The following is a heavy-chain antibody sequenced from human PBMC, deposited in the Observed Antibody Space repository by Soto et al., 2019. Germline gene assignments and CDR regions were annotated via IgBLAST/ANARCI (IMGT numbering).Heavy chain of an antibody. J-gene: IGHJ6*02. V-gene: IGHV2-5*02. CDR2: IFWDDDK. CDR1: GFSLSTSGVG. CDR3: THHGYYSYGMDV. D-gene: IGHD2-21*01. Sequence: QITLKESGPTLVRPTQTLTLTCTFSGFSLSTSGVGVGWIRQAPGKALEWLALIFWDDDKRYSPSLNSRLSITKGTSKNQVVLKMTKMDPVDAGTYYCTHHGYYSYGMDVWGQGTTVTLCS.